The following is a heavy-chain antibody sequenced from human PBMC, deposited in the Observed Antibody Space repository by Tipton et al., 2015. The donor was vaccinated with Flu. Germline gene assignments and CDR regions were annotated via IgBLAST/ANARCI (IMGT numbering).Heavy chain of an antibody. J-gene: IGHJ4*02. CDR3: ARGAGGPATAYDC. CDR1: GGSISTYY. D-gene: IGHD2-21*01. CDR2: IYTSGST. Sequence: TLSLTCTVSGGSISTYYWSWIRQPAGKGLEWIGRIYTSGSTNYNPSLKSRVTISVDTSKNQFSLRLSSVTAADTAVYYCARGAGGPATAYDCWGQGTLVTVS. V-gene: IGHV4-4*07.